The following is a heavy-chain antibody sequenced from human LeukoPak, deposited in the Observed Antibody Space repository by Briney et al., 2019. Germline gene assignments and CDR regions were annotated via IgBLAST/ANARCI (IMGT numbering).Heavy chain of an antibody. D-gene: IGHD6-19*01. V-gene: IGHV3-23*01. CDR1: GFTFSSYA. CDR2: ISGSGGST. J-gene: IGHJ4*02. Sequence: PGGSLRLSCAASGFTFSSYAMSWVRQAPGKGLEWVSAISGSGGSTYYADSVKGRFTVSRDNSKNKLYLQMNSLRAEDTAVYYCARTGSSGWSYFDYWGQGTLVTVSS. CDR3: ARTGSSGWSYFDY.